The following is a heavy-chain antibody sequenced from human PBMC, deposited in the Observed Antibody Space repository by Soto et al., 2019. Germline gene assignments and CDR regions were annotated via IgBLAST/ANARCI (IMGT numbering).Heavy chain of an antibody. CDR3: ARGSEDLTSNFDY. V-gene: IGHV3-21*06. J-gene: IGHJ4*02. CDR1: GFTFTRYS. CDR2: ISSTTNYI. Sequence: LRLSCAASGFTFTRYSMNWVRQAPGKGLEWVSSISSTTNYIYYGDSMRGRFTISRDNAKNSLYLEMNSLRAEDTAVYYCARGSEDLTSNFDYWGQGTLVTVSS.